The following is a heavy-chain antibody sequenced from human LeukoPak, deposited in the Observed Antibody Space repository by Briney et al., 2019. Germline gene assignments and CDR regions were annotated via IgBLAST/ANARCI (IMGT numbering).Heavy chain of an antibody. D-gene: IGHD3-22*01. CDR1: GFTFSSYW. Sequence: GGSLRLSCAASGFTFSSYWMTWVRQAPGKGLEWVANIKQDGSEKYYEDSVKGRFGISRDNAKNSLCLQMNSLSAEDTAVYYCARCPYDSSGYYSVPSHFDYWGQGTLVTVSS. CDR3: ARCPYDSSGYYSVPSHFDY. CDR2: IKQDGSEK. V-gene: IGHV3-7*01. J-gene: IGHJ4*02.